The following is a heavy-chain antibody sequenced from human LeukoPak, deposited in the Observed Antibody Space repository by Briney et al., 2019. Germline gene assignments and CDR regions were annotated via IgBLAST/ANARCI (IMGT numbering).Heavy chain of an antibody. D-gene: IGHD2-2*02. J-gene: IGHJ5*02. CDR3: AKAGCSSISCYTGWFDP. V-gene: IGHV3-23*01. CDR2: ISGTGGRT. CDR1: GFTFSSYA. Sequence: PGGSLRLSCAASGFTFSSYAMSWVRQAPGKGLEWVSAISGTGGRTYYADSVKGRFTISRDNSKNTLYLQMNSLRAEDTAVYYCAKAGCSSISCYTGWFDPWGQGTLVTVSS.